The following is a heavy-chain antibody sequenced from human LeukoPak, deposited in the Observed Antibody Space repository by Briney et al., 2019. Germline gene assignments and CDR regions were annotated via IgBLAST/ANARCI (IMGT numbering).Heavy chain of an antibody. V-gene: IGHV3-30*03. Sequence: GGSLRLSCAASGFTFSSYGMSWVRQAPGKGLEWVAYISYDGNSERYADSVKGRFTISRDNSNHTVYLQMDSLRDEDTAVYYCARGQSLDPWGQGNLVVVSS. J-gene: IGHJ5*02. CDR3: ARGQSLDP. CDR2: ISYDGNSE. CDR1: GFTFSSYG.